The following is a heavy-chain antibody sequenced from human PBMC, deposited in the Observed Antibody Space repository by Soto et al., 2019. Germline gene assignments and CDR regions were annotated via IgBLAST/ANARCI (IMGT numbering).Heavy chain of an antibody. Sequence: EVLLLESGGGLVPRGGSLRRSCEASGFTFNTFAMSWVRQAPGRGLEWVSRINKSGGSRYYSDSVRGRFTVSRDNSKNTLFLQINSLRDEDTAIYYCAKGAEMPTSPFDYWGQGALVTVSS. CDR2: INKSGGSR. D-gene: IGHD1-1*01. J-gene: IGHJ4*02. V-gene: IGHV3-23*01. CDR1: GFTFNTFA. CDR3: AKGAEMPTSPFDY.